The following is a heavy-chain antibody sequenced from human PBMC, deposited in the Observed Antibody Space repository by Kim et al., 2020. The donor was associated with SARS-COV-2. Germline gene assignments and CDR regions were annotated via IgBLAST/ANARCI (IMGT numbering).Heavy chain of an antibody. J-gene: IGHJ4*02. CDR3: TTDQSSSWYAHDY. V-gene: IGHV3-15*01. D-gene: IGHD6-13*01. Sequence: YAAPVKGRFTISRDDSKNTLYLQMNSLKTEDTAVYYCTTDQSSSWYAHDYWGQGTLVTVSS.